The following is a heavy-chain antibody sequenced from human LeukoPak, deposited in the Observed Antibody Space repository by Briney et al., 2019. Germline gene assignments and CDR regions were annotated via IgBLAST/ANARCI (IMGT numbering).Heavy chain of an antibody. CDR2: IYYRGST. V-gene: IGHV4-59*01. J-gene: IGHJ5*02. D-gene: IGHD3-16*01. CDR1: GGSISSYY. Sequence: SETLSLTCTVSGGSISSYYWSWIRQPPGKGLEWIGYIYYRGSTNYNPSLKSRVTISVDTSKNQFSLKLSSVTAADTAVYYCARAARPHLGRNWFDPWGQGTLVTVSS. CDR3: ARAARPHLGRNWFDP.